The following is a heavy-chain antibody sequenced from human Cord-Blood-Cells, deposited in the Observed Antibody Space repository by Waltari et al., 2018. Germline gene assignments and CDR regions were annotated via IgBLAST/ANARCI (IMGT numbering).Heavy chain of an antibody. Sequence: EVQLVQSGAEVKKPGESLTISCKGSGYSFTSYWIGWVRQMPGKGLEWMGIIYPGDSDTRYSPSFQGQVTISADKSISTAYLQWSSLKASDTAMYYCARLGSSSYYYYGMDVWGQGTTVTVSS. V-gene: IGHV5-51*01. CDR2: IYPGDSDT. D-gene: IGHD6-6*01. CDR3: ARLGSSSYYYYGMDV. CDR1: GYSFTSYW. J-gene: IGHJ6*02.